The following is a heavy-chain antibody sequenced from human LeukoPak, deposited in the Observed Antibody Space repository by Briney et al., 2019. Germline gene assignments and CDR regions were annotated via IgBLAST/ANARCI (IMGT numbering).Heavy chain of an antibody. Sequence: ASVKVSCKASGYTVTGYYMHWVRQAPGQGLEWMTWISANSGATKFAQRFQGRVTTTRDTSTSTFYMELSRLTYDDTAVYFCASGGSTSFDFWGQGTLVTVSS. CDR1: GYTVTGYY. J-gene: IGHJ4*02. V-gene: IGHV1-2*02. D-gene: IGHD3-3*01. CDR3: ASGGSTSFDF. CDR2: ISANSGAT.